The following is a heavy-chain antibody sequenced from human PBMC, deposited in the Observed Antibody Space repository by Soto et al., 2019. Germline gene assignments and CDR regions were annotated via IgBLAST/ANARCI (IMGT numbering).Heavy chain of an antibody. D-gene: IGHD2-2*01. J-gene: IGHJ4*02. CDR3: SIFRTTPTLFDY. CDR1: GFTFSTYA. V-gene: IGHV3-23*01. Sequence: GGSLRLSCAASGFTFSTYAMAWVRQAPGKGLEWVSGVSASGGNTDYADPVKGRFTISRDNAKSTLYLQMNSLRAEDTALYYFSIFRTTPTLFDYWAQGSLVPVSS. CDR2: VSASGGNT.